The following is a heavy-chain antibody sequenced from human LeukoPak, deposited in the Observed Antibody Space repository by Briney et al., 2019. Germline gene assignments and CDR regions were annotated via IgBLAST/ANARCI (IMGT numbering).Heavy chain of an antibody. Sequence: GGSLRLSCAASGFTLRSYDMSWVCQAPGKGLEWVAATSGSSVNSYYADSVRGRFTISRDNSQNTLYLQMDSLRAEDTALYYCAKEYSGYDFDYWGQGTLVTVSS. CDR2: TSGSSVNS. D-gene: IGHD5-12*01. V-gene: IGHV3-23*01. CDR1: GFTLRSYD. CDR3: AKEYSGYDFDY. J-gene: IGHJ4*02.